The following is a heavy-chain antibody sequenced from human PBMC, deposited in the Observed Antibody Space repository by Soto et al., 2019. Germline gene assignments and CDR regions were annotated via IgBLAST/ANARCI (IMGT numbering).Heavy chain of an antibody. J-gene: IGHJ5*02. V-gene: IGHV3-13*01. Sequence: GGSLRLSCASSGFTFSAYDMHWVRQPTGKGLEWVSAIGTLHDTYYPDSVKGRFTISRENAKNSLYLQMNSLTTGDTAVYYCARQASYWHGGGGWFDPWGQGTLVTVSS. D-gene: IGHD2-8*02. CDR3: ARQASYWHGGGGWFDP. CDR1: GFTFSAYD. CDR2: IGTLHDT.